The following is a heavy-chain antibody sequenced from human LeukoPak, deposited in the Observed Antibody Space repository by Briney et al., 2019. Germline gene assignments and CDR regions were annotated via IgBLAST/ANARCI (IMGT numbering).Heavy chain of an antibody. J-gene: IGHJ6*02. V-gene: IGHV3-33*01. CDR1: GFTFSSYG. Sequence: PGGSLRLSCAASGFTFSSYGMHWVRQAPGKGLEWVAVIWYDGSNKYYADSVKGRFTISRDNSKNTLYLQMNSLRAEDTAVYYCARDPAPRYYYYGMDVWGQGTTVTVSS. CDR2: IWYDGSNK. D-gene: IGHD2-2*01. CDR3: ARDPAPRYYYYGMDV.